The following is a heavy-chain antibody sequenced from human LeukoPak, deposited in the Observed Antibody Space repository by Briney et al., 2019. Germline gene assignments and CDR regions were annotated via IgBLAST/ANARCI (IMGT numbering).Heavy chain of an antibody. CDR1: GFTFSSYA. D-gene: IGHD3-3*02. CDR2: ISYDGSNK. V-gene: IGHV3-30-3*01. CDR3: AGNLASGY. Sequence: PGGSLRLSCAASGFTFSSYAMHWVRQAPGKGLEWVAVISYDGSNKYYADSVKGRFTISRDNSKNTLYLQMNSLRAEDTAVYYCAGNLASGYWGQGTLVTVSS. J-gene: IGHJ4*02.